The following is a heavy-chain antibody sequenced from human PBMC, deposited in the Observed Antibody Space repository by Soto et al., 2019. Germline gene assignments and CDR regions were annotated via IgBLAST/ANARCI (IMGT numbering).Heavy chain of an antibody. CDR1: GGSVSSTQW. Sequence: PSETLSLTCAVSGGSVSSTQWWTWVRQAPGKGLEWLGDIYHVGITKYNPPLKSRVTMSVDKSNNQFSLRLSSVTAADTAVYYCARVRVMTTVSAECFQHWGQGTLVTVSS. V-gene: IGHV4-4*02. CDR3: ARVRVMTTVSAECFQH. CDR2: IYHVGIT. D-gene: IGHD4-4*01. J-gene: IGHJ1*01.